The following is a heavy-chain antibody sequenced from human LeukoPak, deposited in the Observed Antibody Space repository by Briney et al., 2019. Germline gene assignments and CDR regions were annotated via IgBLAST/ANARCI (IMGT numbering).Heavy chain of an antibody. Sequence: SVKVSCKASGGTFSSYAISWVRQAPGQGLEWMGRIVPILGIANYAQKFQGRVTITADKSTSTAYMELSSLRSEDTAVYYCARAPTVYLAWFDPWGQGTLVTVSS. V-gene: IGHV1-69*04. J-gene: IGHJ5*02. CDR2: IVPILGIA. D-gene: IGHD3-9*01. CDR3: ARAPTVYLAWFDP. CDR1: GGTFSSYA.